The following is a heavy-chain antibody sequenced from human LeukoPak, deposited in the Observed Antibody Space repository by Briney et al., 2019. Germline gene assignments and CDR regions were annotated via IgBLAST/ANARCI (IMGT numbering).Heavy chain of an antibody. CDR1: GGSISSSSYY. CDR2: IYTSGST. V-gene: IGHV4-61*02. CDR3: ARAEGQLGRYYYYYMDV. J-gene: IGHJ6*03. Sequence: KPSETLSLTCTVSGGSISSSSYYWGWIRQPPGKGLEWIGRIYTSGSTNYNPSLKSRVTISVDTSKNQFSLKLSSVTAADTAVYYCARAEGQLGRYYYYYMDVWGKGTTVTVSS. D-gene: IGHD6-6*01.